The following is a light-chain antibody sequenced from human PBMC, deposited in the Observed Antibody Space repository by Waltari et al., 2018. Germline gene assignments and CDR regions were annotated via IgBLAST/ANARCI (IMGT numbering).Light chain of an antibody. CDR3: QQYFTYPRT. J-gene: IGKJ3*01. V-gene: IGKV1-8*01. CDR1: ETINTN. Sequence: AIRMTQSPSSLSASTGDRVTITCRASETINTNLTWYQQKPGKAPKLLIYAASTLESEVPSRFSGSGSGTDFTLTISGLQSEDFAFYSCQQYFTYPRTFGPGTKVDIK. CDR2: AAS.